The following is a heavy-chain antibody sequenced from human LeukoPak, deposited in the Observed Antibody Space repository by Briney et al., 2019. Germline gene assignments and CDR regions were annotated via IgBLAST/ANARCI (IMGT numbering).Heavy chain of an antibody. CDR2: IYYSGST. Sequence: SETLSLTCTVSGGSISSGDYYWSWIRQPPGKGLEWIGYIYYSGSTYYSPSLKSRVLISVDTSKNQFSLKLSSVTAADTAVYYCARVSGELDYWGQGTLVTVSS. D-gene: IGHD3-10*01. CDR1: GGSISSGDYY. CDR3: ARVSGELDY. J-gene: IGHJ4*02. V-gene: IGHV4-30-4*01.